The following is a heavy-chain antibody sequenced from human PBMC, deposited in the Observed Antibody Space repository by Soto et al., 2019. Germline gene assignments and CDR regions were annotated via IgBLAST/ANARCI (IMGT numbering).Heavy chain of an antibody. J-gene: IGHJ4*02. Sequence: EVQMVESGGGLVQPGGSLRLSCAVSGFTFSSYWMYWVRQAPGKGLEWVANIKGDGSEKNYVDSVKGRFTISRDNAKNSLYLQMNSLRVEDTAVYYCASTRLRGQGTQVTGSS. CDR2: IKGDGSEK. V-gene: IGHV3-7*01. CDR1: GFTFSSYW. CDR3: ASTRL.